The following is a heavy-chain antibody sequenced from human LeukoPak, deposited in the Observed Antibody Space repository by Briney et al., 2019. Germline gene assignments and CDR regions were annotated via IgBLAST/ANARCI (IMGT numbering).Heavy chain of an antibody. Sequence: PGGSLRLSCAASGFTFSSYGMHWVRQAPGKGLEWVAFIRYDGSNKYYADSVKGRFTISRDNSKNTLYLQMNSLRAEDTAVYYCAKQTGQGDTIFGVAPMEYWGQGTLVTVSS. V-gene: IGHV3-30*02. CDR3: AKQTGQGDTIFGVAPMEY. D-gene: IGHD3-3*01. CDR2: IRYDGSNK. J-gene: IGHJ4*02. CDR1: GFTFSSYG.